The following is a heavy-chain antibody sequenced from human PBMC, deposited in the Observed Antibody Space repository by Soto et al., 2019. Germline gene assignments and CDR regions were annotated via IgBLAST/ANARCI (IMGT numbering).Heavy chain of an antibody. Sequence: PSETLSLTCAVSGGSISSGGYCWSWIRQPPGKGLEWIGYIYHSGSTYYNPSLKSRVTISVDRSKNQFSLKLSSVTAADTAVYYCASYYDFWSGFDYWGQGTLVTVSS. J-gene: IGHJ4*02. CDR3: ASYYDFWSGFDY. CDR2: IYHSGST. CDR1: GGSISSGGYC. V-gene: IGHV4-30-2*01. D-gene: IGHD3-3*01.